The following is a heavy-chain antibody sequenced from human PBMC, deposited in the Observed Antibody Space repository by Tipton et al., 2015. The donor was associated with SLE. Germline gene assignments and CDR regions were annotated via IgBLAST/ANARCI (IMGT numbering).Heavy chain of an antibody. CDR2: IYTSGST. CDR3: ARHVPDYYDSSGFYFDY. CDR1: GGSISSGSYY. J-gene: IGHJ4*02. D-gene: IGHD3-22*01. Sequence: TLSLTCTVSGGSISSGSYYWSWIRQPAGKGLEWIGRIYTSGSTNYNPSLKSRVTMSVDTSKNQFSLKLSSVTAADTAVYYCARHVPDYYDSSGFYFDYWGQGTLVTVSS. V-gene: IGHV4-61*02.